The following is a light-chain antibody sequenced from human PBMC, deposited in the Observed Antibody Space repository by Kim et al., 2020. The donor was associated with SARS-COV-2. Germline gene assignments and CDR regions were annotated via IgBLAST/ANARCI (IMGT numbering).Light chain of an antibody. CDR2: GAS. V-gene: IGKV3-20*01. CDR1: RSISSSY. Sequence: EIVLTQSPGTLSLSPGERATLSCRASRSISSSYLAWYQQKPGQAPRLLIYGASTRATGIPNRFSGSASGPDFTLTISRLEPEDFAMYYCQQYDTSPLTFGGGTKLEI. CDR3: QQYDTSPLT. J-gene: IGKJ4*01.